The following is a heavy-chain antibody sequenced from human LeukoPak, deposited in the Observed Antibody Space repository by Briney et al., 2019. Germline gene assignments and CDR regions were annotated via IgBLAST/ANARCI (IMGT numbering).Heavy chain of an antibody. CDR1: AFTVSSNY. D-gene: IGHD2-2*01. J-gene: IGHJ3*02. CDR2: VFSGGTT. Sequence: GGSLRLSCAASAFTVSSNYMSWVRQAPGKGLEWVSVVFSGGTTYYADSVKGRFTISRDNSKNTLYLQMNSLRAEDTAVYYCARLPQLLGAFDIWGQGTMVTVSS. V-gene: IGHV3-53*01. CDR3: ARLPQLLGAFDI.